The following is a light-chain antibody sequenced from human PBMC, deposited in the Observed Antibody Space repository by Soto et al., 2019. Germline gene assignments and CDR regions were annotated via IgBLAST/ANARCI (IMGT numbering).Light chain of an antibody. V-gene: IGKV1-39*01. CDR2: ISS. Sequence: DIQVTQSPSSLSASVGDRVTITCRTSQTISSYLNWYQHKPGTAPKLLIYISSSLPNGVPSRFSGSGSGTYFTLTINSLQPEDFATYYCQQTHTPPLTLGGGTKVDIK. J-gene: IGKJ4*01. CDR1: QTISSY. CDR3: QQTHTPPLT.